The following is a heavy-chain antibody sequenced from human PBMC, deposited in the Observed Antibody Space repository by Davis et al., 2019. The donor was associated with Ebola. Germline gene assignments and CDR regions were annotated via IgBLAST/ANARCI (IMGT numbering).Heavy chain of an antibody. J-gene: IGHJ1*01. CDR1: GGSFSGYY. V-gene: IGHV4-39*01. CDR3: ARQAGYSSSWYPAEYFQH. CDR2: IYYSGST. Sequence: PSETLSLTCAVYGGSFSGYYWGWIRQPPGKGLEWIGSIYYSGSTYYNPSLKSRVTISVDTSKNQFSLKLSSVTAADTAVYYCARQAGYSSSWYPAEYFQHWGQGTLVTVSS. D-gene: IGHD6-13*01.